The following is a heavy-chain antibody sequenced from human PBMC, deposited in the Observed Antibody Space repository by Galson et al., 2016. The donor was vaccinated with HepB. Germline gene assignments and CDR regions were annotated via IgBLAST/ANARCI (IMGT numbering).Heavy chain of an antibody. CDR1: GYTFTNYY. V-gene: IGHV1-46*01. Sequence: SVKVSCKASGYTFTNYYLHWVRQAPGQGLEWVGVIIPGGGTSYAQRLQGRVNLTRDTPTNTVYMDLSSLRSEDTAVYYCARGGYYSSGWYGAFDIWGQGTMVTVSS. D-gene: IGHD6-19*01. J-gene: IGHJ3*02. CDR3: ARGGYYSSGWYGAFDI. CDR2: IIPGGGT.